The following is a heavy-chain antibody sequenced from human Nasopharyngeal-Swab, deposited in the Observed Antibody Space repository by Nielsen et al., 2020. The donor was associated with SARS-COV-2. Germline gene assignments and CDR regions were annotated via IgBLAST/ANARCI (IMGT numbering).Heavy chain of an antibody. D-gene: IGHD6-13*01. Sequence: SETLSLTCTVSGGSIDSGAYYWNWIRQPPGKGLEWIGYIYYSGSTDYTPSLKSRITISLDTSKNQFSLKLSSVTAADTAVYYCVREGYSSTWYRNIGFDYWGQGTLVTVSS. CDR3: VREGYSSTWYRNIGFDY. J-gene: IGHJ4*02. CDR1: GGSIDSGAYY. V-gene: IGHV4-30-4*08. CDR2: IYYSGST.